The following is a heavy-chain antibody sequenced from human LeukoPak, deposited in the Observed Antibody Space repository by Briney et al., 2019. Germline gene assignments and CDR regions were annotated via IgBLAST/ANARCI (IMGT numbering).Heavy chain of an antibody. Sequence: GGSLRLSCAASGFTFSSYSMNWVRQAPGKGLEWVSYISSASGTIYYADSVKGRFTISRDNAKNSLYLQMNSLRAEDTAVYYCARDRALDILTGYYPAPFDYWGQGTLVTVSS. J-gene: IGHJ4*02. CDR3: ARDRALDILTGYYPAPFDY. CDR2: ISSASGTI. D-gene: IGHD3-9*01. CDR1: GFTFSSYS. V-gene: IGHV3-48*04.